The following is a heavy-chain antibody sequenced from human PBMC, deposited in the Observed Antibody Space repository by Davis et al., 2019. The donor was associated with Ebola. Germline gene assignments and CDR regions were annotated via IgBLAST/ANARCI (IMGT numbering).Heavy chain of an antibody. J-gene: IGHJ3*01. V-gene: IGHV1-8*01. CDR2: MNPNSGNT. Sequence: AASVKVSCKASGYIFTSYDINWVRQATGQGLEWMGWMNPNSGNTGYARKFQDRVTMTRDTSMNTAYMELSSLRSEDTAVYYCARRRLSSSGCIFSWGQGTMVTVSS. CDR3: ARRRLSSSGCIFS. D-gene: IGHD3-22*01. CDR1: GYIFTSYD.